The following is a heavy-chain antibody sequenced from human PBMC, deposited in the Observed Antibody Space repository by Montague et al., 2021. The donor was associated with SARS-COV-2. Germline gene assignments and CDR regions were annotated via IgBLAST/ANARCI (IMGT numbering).Heavy chain of an antibody. V-gene: IGHV4-59*05. D-gene: IGHD3-22*01. CDR1: GGSISSYY. J-gene: IGHJ4*02. CDR3: ARQSPVTMIVVVISGRFDY. Sequence: SETLSLTCTVSGGSISSYYWSWIRQPPGKGLEWIGSTYYSGSTYYNPSLKSRVTISVDTSKNQFSLKLSSVTAADTAVYYCARQSPVTMIVVVISGRFDYWGQGTLVTVSS. CDR2: TYYSGST.